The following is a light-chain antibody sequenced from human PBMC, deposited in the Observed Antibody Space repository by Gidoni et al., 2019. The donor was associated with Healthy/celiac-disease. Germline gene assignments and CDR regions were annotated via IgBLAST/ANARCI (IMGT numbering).Light chain of an antibody. Sequence: QSALTPPASVSGSPVQSLTISCTGTSSDVGSYNLVSWYQQHPGKAPKLMIYEGSKRPSGVSNRFSGSKSGNTASLTISGLQAEDEADYYCCSYAGSSTLVFGGGTKLTVL. CDR2: EGS. J-gene: IGLJ3*02. CDR3: CSYAGSSTLV. V-gene: IGLV2-23*01. CDR1: SSDVGSYNL.